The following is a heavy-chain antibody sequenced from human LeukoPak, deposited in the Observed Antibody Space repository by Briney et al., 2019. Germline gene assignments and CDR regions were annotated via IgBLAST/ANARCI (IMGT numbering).Heavy chain of an antibody. CDR3: ARRLTQYDCFDP. D-gene: IGHD2-2*01. V-gene: IGHV6-1*01. Sequence: SQTLSLTCAISGDSVSSNSVTWNWIRQSPSRGLEWLGRTYYRSTWYNDYAVSVRGRITVNPDSSKNQFSLHLNSVTPEDTAVYYCARRLTQYDCFDPWGQGILVTVSS. CDR2: TYYRSTWYN. CDR1: GDSVSSNSVT. J-gene: IGHJ5*02.